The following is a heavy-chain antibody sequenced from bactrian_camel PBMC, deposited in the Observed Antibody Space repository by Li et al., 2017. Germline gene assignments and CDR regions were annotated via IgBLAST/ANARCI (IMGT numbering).Heavy chain of an antibody. D-gene: IGHD2*01. CDR3: AADRFFRGGYCPALDDFYY. CDR2: IYSDGSET. J-gene: IGHJ6*01. CDR1: GYTVGTFY. V-gene: IGHV3S6*01. Sequence: HVQLVESGGGSVQAGGSLRLSRTGSGYTVGTFYMAWFRQGPGKGLEWVSGIYSDGSETMLADSVKGRFTISRDNAKNTVYLQMNSLKPEDTAMHYCAADRFFRGGYCPALDDFYYWGQGTQVTVS.